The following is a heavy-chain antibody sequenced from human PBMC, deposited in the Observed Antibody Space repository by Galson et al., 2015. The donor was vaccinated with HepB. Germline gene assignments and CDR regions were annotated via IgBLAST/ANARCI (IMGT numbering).Heavy chain of an antibody. D-gene: IGHD2-15*01. CDR1: GGSISSYY. CDR2: IYYSGST. CDR3: ARAALGSPYYYGMDV. Sequence: QVQLQESGPGLVKPSETLSLTCTVSGGSISSYYWSWIRQPPGKGLEWIGYIYYSGSTNYNPSLKSRVTISVDTSKNQFSLKLSSVTAADTAVYYCARAALGSPYYYGMDVWGQGTTVTVSS. J-gene: IGHJ6*02. V-gene: IGHV4-59*01.